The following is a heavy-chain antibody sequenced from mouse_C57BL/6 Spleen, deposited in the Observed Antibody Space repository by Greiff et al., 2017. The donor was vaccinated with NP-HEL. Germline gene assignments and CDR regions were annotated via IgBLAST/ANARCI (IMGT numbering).Heavy chain of an antibody. J-gene: IGHJ4*01. V-gene: IGHV1-15*01. CDR1: GYTFTDYE. CDR2: IDPETGGT. CDR3: TRGGYDYDGNAMDY. D-gene: IGHD2-4*01. Sequence: QVQLQQSGAELVRPGASVTLSCKASGYTFTDYEMHWVKQTPVHGLEWIGAIDPETGGTAYNQKFQGKAILTADQSSSTAYMELRSLTSEDSAVYYCTRGGYDYDGNAMDYWGQGTSVTVSS.